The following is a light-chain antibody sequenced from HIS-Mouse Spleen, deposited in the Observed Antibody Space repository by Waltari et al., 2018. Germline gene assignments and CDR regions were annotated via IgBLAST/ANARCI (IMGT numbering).Light chain of an antibody. CDR1: SLRSYY. CDR3: NSRDSSSNHLV. V-gene: IGLV3-19*01. CDR2: GKN. J-gene: IGLJ2*01. Sequence: SSELTQDPAVSVALGQTVRITCQGDSLRSYYASWYQQKPGQAPVLVIYGKNNRPSGIPDRFSGASSGNTTALTSTGAQAEDEADYYCNSRDSSSNHLVFGGGTKLTVL.